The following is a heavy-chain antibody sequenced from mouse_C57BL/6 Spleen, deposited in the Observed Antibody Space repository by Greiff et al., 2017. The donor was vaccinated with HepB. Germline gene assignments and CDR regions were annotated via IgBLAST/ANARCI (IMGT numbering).Heavy chain of an antibody. CDR1: GFTFTDYY. CDR2: IRNKANGYTT. D-gene: IGHD2-4*01. CDR3: ARWDDYDGFDY. V-gene: IGHV7-3*01. Sequence: VQLKESGGGLVQPGGSLSLSCAASGFTFTDYYMSWVRQPPGKALEWLGFIRNKANGYTTEYSASVKGRFTISRDNSQSILYLQMNALRAEDSATYYCARWDDYDGFDYWGQGTTLTVSS. J-gene: IGHJ2*01.